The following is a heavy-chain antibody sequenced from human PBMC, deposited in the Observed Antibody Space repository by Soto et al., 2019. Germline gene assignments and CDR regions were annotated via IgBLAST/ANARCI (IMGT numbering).Heavy chain of an antibody. CDR2: ISGSGGST. J-gene: IGHJ4*02. V-gene: IGHV3-23*01. Sequence: GGSLXLSCPASGFXLSSYAMSWVRQAPGKGLEWVSAISGSGGSTYYADSVKGRFTISRDNSKNTLYLQMNSLRAEDTAVYYCAKGHSSSWYYFDYWGQGTLVTVSS. CDR3: AKGHSSSWYYFDY. CDR1: GFXLSSYA. D-gene: IGHD6-13*01.